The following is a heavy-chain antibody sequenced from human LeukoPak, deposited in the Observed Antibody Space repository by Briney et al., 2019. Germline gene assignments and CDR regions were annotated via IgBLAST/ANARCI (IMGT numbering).Heavy chain of an antibody. CDR1: GFTFSTYS. J-gene: IGHJ3*02. Sequence: GGSLRLSCATSGFTFSTYSMNWVRQAPGKGLEWVSSISSSSSYIYYADSVKGRFTISRDNAKNSLYLQMNSLRAEDTAVYYCARVLLGCGGDCYSAFDIWGQGTMVTVSS. V-gene: IGHV3-21*01. D-gene: IGHD2-21*01. CDR3: ARVLLGCGGDCYSAFDI. CDR2: ISSSSSYI.